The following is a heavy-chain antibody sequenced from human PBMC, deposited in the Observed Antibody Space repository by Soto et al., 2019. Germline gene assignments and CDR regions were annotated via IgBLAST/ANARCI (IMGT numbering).Heavy chain of an antibody. J-gene: IGHJ6*02. CDR2: ISYDGSNK. D-gene: IGHD6-6*01. CDR1: GFTFSSYA. Sequence: GGSLRLSCAASGFTFSSYAMHWVRQAPGKGLQWVAVISYDGSNKCYADSVKGRFTISRDNSKNTLYLQMNSLRAEDTAVYYCARDRHSSSPYYYYGMDVWGQGTTVTVSS. CDR3: ARDRHSSSPYYYYGMDV. V-gene: IGHV3-30-3*01.